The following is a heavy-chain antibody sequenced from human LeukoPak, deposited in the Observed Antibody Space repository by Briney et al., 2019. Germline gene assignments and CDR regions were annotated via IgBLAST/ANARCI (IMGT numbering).Heavy chain of an antibody. CDR1: GGSISSYY. CDR3: AREYSSGWSGAGY. Sequence: PSETLSLTCTVSGGSISSYYWSWIRQPPGKGLEWIGYIYYSGSTNYDPSLESRVTISVDTSKNQFSLKLSSVTAADTAVYYCAREYSSGWSGAGYWGQGTLVTVSS. CDR2: IYYSGST. J-gene: IGHJ4*02. D-gene: IGHD6-19*01. V-gene: IGHV4-59*01.